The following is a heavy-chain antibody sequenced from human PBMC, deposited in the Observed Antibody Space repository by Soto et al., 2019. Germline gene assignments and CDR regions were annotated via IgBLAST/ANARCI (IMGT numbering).Heavy chain of an antibody. CDR3: AKSRDYYGSGSYMAKYYYYYMDV. Sequence: SETLSLTCTVSGGSISSYYWSWIRQPPGKGLEWIGYIYYSGSTNYNPSLKSRVTISVDTSKNQFSLKLSSVTAADTAVYYCAKSRDYYGSGSYMAKYYYYYMDVWGKGTTVTVSS. D-gene: IGHD3-10*01. CDR1: GGSISSYY. V-gene: IGHV4-59*01. J-gene: IGHJ6*03. CDR2: IYYSGST.